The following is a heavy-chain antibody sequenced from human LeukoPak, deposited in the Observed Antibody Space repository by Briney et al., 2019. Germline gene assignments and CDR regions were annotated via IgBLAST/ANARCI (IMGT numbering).Heavy chain of an antibody. CDR2: ISYDGSNK. CDR3: ARATFDY. V-gene: IGHV3-30*04. Sequence: PGGSLSLSCAASGFTFSSYAMHRVRQAPGKGLEWVAVISYDGSNKYYADSVKGRFTISRDNSKNTLYLQMNSLRAEDTAVYYCARATFDYWGQGTLVTVSS. CDR1: GFTFSSYA. J-gene: IGHJ4*02.